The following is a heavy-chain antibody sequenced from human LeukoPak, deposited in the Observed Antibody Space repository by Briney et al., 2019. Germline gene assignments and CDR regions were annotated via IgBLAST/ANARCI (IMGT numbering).Heavy chain of an antibody. J-gene: IGHJ2*01. CDR3: ASDLSKFYWYFDL. D-gene: IGHD6-13*01. CDR1: GYTFTGYY. CDR2: INPNSGGT. Sequence: ASVKVSCKASGYTFTGYYMHWVRQAPGQGLEWMGWINPNSGGTNYAQKFQGRVTMTRDTSISTAYMELSRLRSDDTAVYYCASDLSKFYWYFDLWGRGTLVTVSS. V-gene: IGHV1-2*02.